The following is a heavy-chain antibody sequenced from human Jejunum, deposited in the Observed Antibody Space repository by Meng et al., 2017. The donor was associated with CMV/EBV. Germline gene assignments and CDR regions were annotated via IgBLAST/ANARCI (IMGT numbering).Heavy chain of an antibody. D-gene: IGHD3/OR15-3a*01. CDR2: IYYTGST. CDR3: VRGAATFDYSTGYWGYTWFDP. CDR1: SSYY. Sequence: SSYYWGWIRQAPGKGLEWIGSIYYTGSTSYQPSLKSRVTVSVDTSRNQFSLKLNSVTAADTAFYYCVRGAATFDYSTGYWGYTWFDPWGQGTLVTVSS. V-gene: IGHV4-39*07. J-gene: IGHJ5*02.